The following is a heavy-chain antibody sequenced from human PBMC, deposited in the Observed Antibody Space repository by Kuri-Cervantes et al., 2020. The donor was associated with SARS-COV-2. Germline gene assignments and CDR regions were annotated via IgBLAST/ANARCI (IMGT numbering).Heavy chain of an antibody. CDR2: IRYDGSNK. CDR3: AKELIQLWGLDY. D-gene: IGHD5-18*01. V-gene: IGHV3-30*02. Sequence: GGSLRLSCAASGITFSSYGMHWVRQAPGKGLEWVAFIRYDGSNKYYADSVKGRFTISRDNSKNTLYLQMNSLRAEDTVVYYCAKELIQLWGLDYWGQGTLVTVSS. J-gene: IGHJ4*02. CDR1: GITFSSYG.